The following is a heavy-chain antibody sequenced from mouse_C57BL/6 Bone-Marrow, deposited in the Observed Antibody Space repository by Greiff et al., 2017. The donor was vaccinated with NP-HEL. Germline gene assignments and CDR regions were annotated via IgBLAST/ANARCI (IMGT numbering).Heavy chain of an antibody. D-gene: IGHD2-5*01. CDR2: IYPGGGYT. V-gene: IGHV1-63*01. Sequence: QVQLQQSGAEPVRPGTSVKMSCKASGYTFTNYWIGWAKQRPGHGLEWIGDIYPGGGYTNYNEKFKGKATLTADKSSSTAYMQFSSLTSEDSAIYYCAIYYSNPWVAYWGQGTLVTVSA. J-gene: IGHJ3*01. CDR3: AIYYSNPWVAY. CDR1: GYTFTNYW.